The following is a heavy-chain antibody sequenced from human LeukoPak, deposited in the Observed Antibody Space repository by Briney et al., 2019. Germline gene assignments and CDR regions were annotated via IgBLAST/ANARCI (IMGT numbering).Heavy chain of an antibody. J-gene: IGHJ5*02. CDR3: ARGLAAAGNGGWFDP. Sequence: SETLSLTCAVYGGPFSGYYWSWIRQPPGKGLEWIGEINHSGSTNYNPSLKSRVTISVDTSKNQFSLKLSSVTAADTAVYYCARGLAAAGNGGWFDPWGQGTLVSVSS. V-gene: IGHV4-34*01. CDR1: GGPFSGYY. CDR2: INHSGST. D-gene: IGHD6-13*01.